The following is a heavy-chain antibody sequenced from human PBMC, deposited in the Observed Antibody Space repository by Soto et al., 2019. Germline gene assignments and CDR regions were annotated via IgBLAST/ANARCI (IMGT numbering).Heavy chain of an antibody. Sequence: SETLSLTCAVSGGSISSSNWWNWVRQPPGKGLEWIGEIHHSGSTNYNPSLKSRVTISVDKSKNQFSLKLNSVTAADTAVYYCARVRQGCSSTSCYFDPWGQGTLVTVSS. V-gene: IGHV4-4*02. CDR2: IHHSGST. D-gene: IGHD2-2*01. CDR3: ARVRQGCSSTSCYFDP. CDR1: GGSISSSNW. J-gene: IGHJ5*02.